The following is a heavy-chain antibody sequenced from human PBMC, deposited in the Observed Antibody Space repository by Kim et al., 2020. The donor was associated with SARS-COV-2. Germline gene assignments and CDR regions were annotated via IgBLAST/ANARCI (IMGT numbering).Heavy chain of an antibody. CDR3: ARGLGDGGAGVVTYFDD. Sequence: LKRRGTISVDTSKNQFSLKLSSVTAADTAVYYCARGLGDGGAGVVTYFDDWGQGTLVTVSS. J-gene: IGHJ4*02. D-gene: IGHD3-22*01. V-gene: IGHV4-30-2*04.